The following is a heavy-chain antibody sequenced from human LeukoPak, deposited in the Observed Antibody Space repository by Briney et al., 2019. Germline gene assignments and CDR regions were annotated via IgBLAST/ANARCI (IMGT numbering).Heavy chain of an antibody. V-gene: IGHV4-39*01. Sequence: SETLSLTCTVSGGSISSSSYYWGWIRRPPGKGLEWIGSIYYSGSTYYNPSLKSRVTISVDTSKNQFSLKLSSVIAADTAVYYCARPDSGSYYSYNDAFDIWGQGTMVTVSS. CDR3: ARPDSGSYYSYNDAFDI. D-gene: IGHD1-26*01. J-gene: IGHJ3*02. CDR2: IYYSGST. CDR1: GGSISSSSYY.